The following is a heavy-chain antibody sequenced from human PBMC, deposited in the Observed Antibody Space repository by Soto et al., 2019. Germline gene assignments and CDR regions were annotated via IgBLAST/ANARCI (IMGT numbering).Heavy chain of an antibody. D-gene: IGHD2-2*01. V-gene: IGHV3-74*01. J-gene: IGHJ4*02. CDR1: GFTFSSYW. CDR3: ASLYQPQQYYFDY. Sequence: PGGSLRLSCAASGFTFSSYWMHWVRQAPGKGLVWVSRINSDGSSTSYADSVKGRFTISRDNAKNTLYLQMNSLRAEDTAVYYCASLYQPQQYYFDYWGQGTLVTVSS. CDR2: INSDGSST.